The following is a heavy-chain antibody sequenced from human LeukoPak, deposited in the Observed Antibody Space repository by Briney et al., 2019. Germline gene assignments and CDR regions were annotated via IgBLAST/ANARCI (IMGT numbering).Heavy chain of an antibody. J-gene: IGHJ3*02. V-gene: IGHV3-23*01. CDR2: ISAGGDLT. D-gene: IGHD1-26*01. Sequence: PGGSLRLSCAVSGFIFKDFPMTWVRQAPGKGLEWLSGISAGGDLTFHADSLKGRFTISRDNYKNSLYLQMNSLRAEDTAVYYCARARTRYSGSYGGAFDIWGQGTMVTVSS. CDR3: ARARTRYSGSYGGAFDI. CDR1: GFIFKDFP.